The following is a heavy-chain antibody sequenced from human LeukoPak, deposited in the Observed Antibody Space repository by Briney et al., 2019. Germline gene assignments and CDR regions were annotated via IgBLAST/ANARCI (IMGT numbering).Heavy chain of an antibody. J-gene: IGHJ4*02. V-gene: IGHV1-3*01. CDR3: ARDREYLDD. CDR2: INAGNANT. Sequence: ASVKVSCKASGYTFTSHDIHWVRQAPGQRLEWMGWINAGNANTKYSQKFQGRVTITRDTLASTAYMELSSLRSEDTAVYFCARDREYLDDWGQGTLVTVSP. CDR1: GYTFTSHD. D-gene: IGHD1-20*01.